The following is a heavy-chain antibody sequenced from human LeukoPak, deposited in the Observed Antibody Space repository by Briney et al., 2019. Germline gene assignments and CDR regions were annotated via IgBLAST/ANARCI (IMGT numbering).Heavy chain of an antibody. D-gene: IGHD1-14*01. J-gene: IGHJ3*02. V-gene: IGHV1-18*01. CDR3: ARRYGDAFDI. CDR2: MSAYNGNT. CDR1: GYTFTSYG. Sequence: ASVKLSCTASGYTFTSYGISWVRQAPGQGLEWMGWMSAYNGNTNYAQKLQGRVTMPTDTSTSTAYMEVRSLRSDHTAVYYCARRYGDAFDIWGQGTMVTVSS.